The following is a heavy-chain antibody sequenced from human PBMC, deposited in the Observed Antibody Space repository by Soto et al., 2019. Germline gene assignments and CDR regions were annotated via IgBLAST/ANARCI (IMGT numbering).Heavy chain of an antibody. Sequence: ASVKVSCKASGYTFPSYGISWVRQAPGQGLEWMGWISAYNGNTNYAQKLQGRVTMTTDTSTSTAYMELRSLRSDDTAVYYCARDAVMVTYEYGMDVWGQGTTVTVSS. J-gene: IGHJ6*02. D-gene: IGHD5-18*01. V-gene: IGHV1-18*01. CDR2: ISAYNGNT. CDR1: GYTFPSYG. CDR3: ARDAVMVTYEYGMDV.